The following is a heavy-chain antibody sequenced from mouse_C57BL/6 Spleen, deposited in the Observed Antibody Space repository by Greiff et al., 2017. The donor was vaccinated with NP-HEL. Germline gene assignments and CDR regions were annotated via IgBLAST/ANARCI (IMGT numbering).Heavy chain of an antibody. CDR1: GYTFTSYW. D-gene: IGHD2-5*01. CDR3: TRKTYYSNRYWYFDV. V-gene: IGHV1-5*01. Sequence: DVQLQESGTVLARPGASVKMSCKTSGYTFTSYWMHWVKQRPGPGLEWIGAIYPGNSDTSSNQKFKGKAKLTAVTSASTAYMELSSLTNEDSAVYYCTRKTYYSNRYWYFDVWGTGTTVTGSS. J-gene: IGHJ1*03. CDR2: IYPGNSDT.